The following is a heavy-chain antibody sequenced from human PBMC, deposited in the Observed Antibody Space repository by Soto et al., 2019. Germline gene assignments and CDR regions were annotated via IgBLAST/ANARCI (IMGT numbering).Heavy chain of an antibody. CDR1: GYTFTSYG. J-gene: IGHJ4*02. CDR2: ISAYNGNT. CDR3: ARERGRTFDY. V-gene: IGHV1-18*01. Sequence: ASVKVSCKASGYTFTSYGISWVRQAPGQGLEWMGWISAYNGNTNYAQKLQGRVTITADESTSTAYMELSSLRSEDTAVYYCARERGRTFDYWGQGTLVTVSS.